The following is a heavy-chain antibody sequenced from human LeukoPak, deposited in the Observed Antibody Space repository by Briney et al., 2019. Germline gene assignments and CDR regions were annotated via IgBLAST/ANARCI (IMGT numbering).Heavy chain of an antibody. CDR1: GGSISSGGYY. CDR2: IYHSGST. CDR3: ARGPYCSGGSCYSGIFDY. J-gene: IGHJ4*02. D-gene: IGHD2-15*01. Sequence: SQTLSLTCTVSGGSISSGGYYWSWIRQHPGKGLEWIGYIYHSGSTYYNPSLKSRVTISVDRSKNQFSLKLSSVTAADTAVYYCARGPYCSGGSCYSGIFDYWGQGTLVTVSS. V-gene: IGHV4-30-2*01.